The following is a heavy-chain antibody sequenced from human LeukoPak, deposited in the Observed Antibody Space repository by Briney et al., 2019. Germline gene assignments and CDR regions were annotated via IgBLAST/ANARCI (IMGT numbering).Heavy chain of an antibody. CDR2: INPSGGST. D-gene: IGHD3-22*01. CDR1: GYTFTSYY. Sequence: ASVKVSCKAPGYTFTSYYMHWVRQAPGQGLEWMGIINPSGGSTSYAQKFQGRVTMTRDTSTSTVYMELSSLRSEDTAVYYCARLWANYYDSSGPFDYWGQGTLVTVSS. V-gene: IGHV1-46*01. J-gene: IGHJ4*02. CDR3: ARLWANYYDSSGPFDY.